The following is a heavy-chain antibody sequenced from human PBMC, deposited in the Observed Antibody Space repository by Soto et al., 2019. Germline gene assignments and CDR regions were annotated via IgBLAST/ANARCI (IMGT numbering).Heavy chain of an antibody. Sequence: SVKVSCKASGGTFSSYAISWVRQAPGQGLEWMGGIIPIFGTANYAQKFQGRVTITADESTSTAYMELSSLRSEDTAVYYCVRPFDSSGWYDYWGQGTLVTVSS. CDR1: GGTFSSYA. V-gene: IGHV1-69*13. D-gene: IGHD6-19*01. CDR2: IIPIFGTA. CDR3: VRPFDSSGWYDY. J-gene: IGHJ4*02.